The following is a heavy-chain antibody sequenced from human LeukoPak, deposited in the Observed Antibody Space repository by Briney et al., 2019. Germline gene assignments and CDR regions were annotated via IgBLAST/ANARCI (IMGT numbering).Heavy chain of an antibody. CDR2: IYPGDSDT. D-gene: IGHD3-10*01. CDR3: ARRITMVRGGGWFDP. Sequence: GESLKISCKGSGYSFTSYWIGWVRQMPGKGLEWMGIIYPGDSDTRYSPSFQGQVTISADKSISTAYLQWSSLKASDTAMYYCARRITMVRGGGWFDPWGQGTLVIVSS. CDR1: GYSFTSYW. J-gene: IGHJ5*02. V-gene: IGHV5-51*01.